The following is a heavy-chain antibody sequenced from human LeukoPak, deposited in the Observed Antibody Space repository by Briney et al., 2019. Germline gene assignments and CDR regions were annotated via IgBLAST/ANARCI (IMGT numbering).Heavy chain of an antibody. D-gene: IGHD6-19*01. CDR2: IYYSGST. CDR1: GGSISSSSYY. CDR3: ARHVIKLRWLARGPYYFDY. J-gene: IGHJ4*02. Sequence: SETLSLTCTVSGGSISSSSYYWGWIRQPPGKGLEWIGSIYYSGSTYYNPSLKSRVTISVDTSKNQFSLKLSSVTAADTAVYYCARHVIKLRWLARGPYYFDYWGQGTLVTVSS. V-gene: IGHV4-39*01.